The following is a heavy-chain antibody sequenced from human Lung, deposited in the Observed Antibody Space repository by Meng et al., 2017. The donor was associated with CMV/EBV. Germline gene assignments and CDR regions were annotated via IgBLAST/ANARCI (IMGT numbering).Heavy chain of an antibody. J-gene: IGHJ4*02. CDR3: AREVHYYDSHGIDY. D-gene: IGHD3-22*01. Sequence: SGDRFATYGISWVQLVPRQALEWVGWMSYNNGKTDYGEKVQGRVAMTMHTSTNAAHMDLRDLRSDDTAVYFCAREVHYYDSHGIDYWGQGTLVTVSS. CDR2: MSYNNGKT. V-gene: IGHV1-18*01. CDR1: GDRFATYG.